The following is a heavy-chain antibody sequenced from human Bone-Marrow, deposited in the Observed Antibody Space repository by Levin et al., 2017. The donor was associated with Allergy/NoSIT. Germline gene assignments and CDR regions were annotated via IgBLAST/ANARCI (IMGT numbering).Heavy chain of an antibody. CDR2: IGTAGDT. Sequence: SCAASGFTFSSYDMHWVRQATGKGLEWVSAIGTAGDTYYPGSVKGRFTISRENAKNSLYLQMNSLRAGDTAVYYCARGYYDSSGYSYDYWGQGTLVTVSS. D-gene: IGHD3-22*01. J-gene: IGHJ4*02. CDR1: GFTFSSYD. V-gene: IGHV3-13*01. CDR3: ARGYYDSSGYSYDY.